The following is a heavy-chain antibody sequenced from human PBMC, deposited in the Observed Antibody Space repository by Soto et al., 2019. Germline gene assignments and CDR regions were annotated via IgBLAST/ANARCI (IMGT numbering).Heavy chain of an antibody. CDR2: ISGSGGST. V-gene: IGHV3-23*01. CDR1: GFTFSSYA. J-gene: IGHJ6*02. CDR3: ARIPKGSRWYYYYGMDV. D-gene: IGHD6-13*01. Sequence: EVQLLESGGGLVQPGGSLRLSCAASGFTFSSYAMSWVLQAPGKGLEWVSAISGSGGSTYYADSVKGRFTISRDNSKNKLYLQMNSLRAEDTAVYYCARIPKGSRWYYYYGMDVWGQGTTVTVSS.